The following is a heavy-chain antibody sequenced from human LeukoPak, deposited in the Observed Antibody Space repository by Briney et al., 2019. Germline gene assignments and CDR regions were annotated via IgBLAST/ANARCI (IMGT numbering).Heavy chain of an antibody. V-gene: IGHV4-4*07. J-gene: IGHJ3*02. CDR3: ARASTAVRGVIISRHAFDI. CDR2: IYTSGST. D-gene: IGHD3-10*01. Sequence: TSETLSLTCTVSGGSISSYYWSWIRQPAGKGLEWIGRIYTSGSTNYNPSLKSRVTMTVDTSKNRFSLKLSSVTAADTAVYYCARASTAVRGVIISRHAFDIWGQGTMVTVSS. CDR1: GGSISSYY.